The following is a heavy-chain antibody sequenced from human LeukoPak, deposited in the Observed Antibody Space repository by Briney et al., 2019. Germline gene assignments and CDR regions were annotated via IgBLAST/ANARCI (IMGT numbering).Heavy chain of an antibody. J-gene: IGHJ6*03. D-gene: IGHD6-19*01. V-gene: IGHV3-53*01. CDR1: GFTVSSNY. Sequence: GGSLRLSSAASGFTVSSNYMSWVRQAPGKGLEWVSVIYSGGSTYYADSVKGRFTISRDNSKNTLYLQMNSLRAEDTAVYYCARSTPYSSGWNYYYYYMDVWGKGTTVTIPS. CDR2: IYSGGST. CDR3: ARSTPYSSGWNYYYYYMDV.